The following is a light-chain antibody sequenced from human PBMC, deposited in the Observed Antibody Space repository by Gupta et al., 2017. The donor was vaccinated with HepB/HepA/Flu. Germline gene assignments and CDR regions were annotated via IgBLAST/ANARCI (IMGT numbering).Light chain of an antibody. CDR1: QGISSL. CDR3: QQTNSFPLT. CDR2: AAS. J-gene: IGKJ4*01. Sequence: DIQMTQSPSSGSASVGDRVTLTCRASQGISSLLAWYQQKPGKAPNLLIYAASSSQSGVPSRFSGSGSGTDFTLTISSLQPEDFATYYCQQTNSFPLTFGGGTKVEIK. V-gene: IGKV1-12*01.